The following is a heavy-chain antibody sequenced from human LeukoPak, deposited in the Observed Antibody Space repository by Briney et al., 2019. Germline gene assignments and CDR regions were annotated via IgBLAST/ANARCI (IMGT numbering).Heavy chain of an antibody. CDR3: ARESRTTVTTQWFDP. CDR1: GGSIDNTPYY. J-gene: IGHJ5*02. D-gene: IGHD4-17*01. V-gene: IGHV4-61*01. CDR2: IYDSGST. Sequence: SETLSLTCTVSGGSIDNTPYYWSWIRQPPGKGLEWIGYIYDSGSTNYNPSLKSRVTISVDTSKNQFSLKLSSVTAADTAVYYCARESRTTVTTQWFDPWGQGTLVTVSS.